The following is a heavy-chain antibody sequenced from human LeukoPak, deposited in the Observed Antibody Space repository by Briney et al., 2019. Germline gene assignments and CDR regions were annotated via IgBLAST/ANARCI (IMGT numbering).Heavy chain of an antibody. V-gene: IGHV3-74*01. CDR3: ARDLTYSTFDY. J-gene: IGHJ4*02. D-gene: IGHD2-15*01. CDR1: GFTFSGYW. CDR2: INSDGSST. Sequence: PGGSLRLSCAASGFTFSGYWMHWVRQAPGKGRVWVSRINSDGSSTSYADSVKGRFTISRDNAKNTLYLQMNSLRAEDTAVYYCARDLTYSTFDYWGQGTLVTVSS.